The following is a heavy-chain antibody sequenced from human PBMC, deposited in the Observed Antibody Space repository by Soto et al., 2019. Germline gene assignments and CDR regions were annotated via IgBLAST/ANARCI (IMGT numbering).Heavy chain of an antibody. V-gene: IGHV3-23*01. CDR2: ISSGGGGT. D-gene: IGHD2-15*01. J-gene: IGHJ4*02. CDR1: GFTFSSYA. CDR3: AKEYLGGGSIGSFFDY. Sequence: GGSLRLSCAASGFTFSSYAMTWVRQAPGKGLEWVSGISSGGGGTYYADSVKGRFTISRDNPKNTLYLQMNNLRAEDTAVYYCAKEYLGGGSIGSFFDYWGQGSQVTVSS.